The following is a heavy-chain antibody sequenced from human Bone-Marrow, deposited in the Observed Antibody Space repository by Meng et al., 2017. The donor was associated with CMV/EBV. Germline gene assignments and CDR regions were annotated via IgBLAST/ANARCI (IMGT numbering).Heavy chain of an antibody. D-gene: IGHD6-13*01. J-gene: IGHJ4*02. CDR2: INHSGST. Sequence: TLSLTCAVYGGSFSGYYWSWIRQPPGKGLEWIGEINHSGSTNYNPSLKSRVTISVDTSKNQFSLKLSSVTAADTAVYYCARSPYSSSWLSYWGQGTLVTVSS. V-gene: IGHV4-34*01. CDR1: GGSFSGYY. CDR3: ARSPYSSSWLSY.